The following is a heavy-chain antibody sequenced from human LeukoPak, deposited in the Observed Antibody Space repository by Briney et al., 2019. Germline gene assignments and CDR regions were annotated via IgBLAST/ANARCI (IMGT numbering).Heavy chain of an antibody. V-gene: IGHV3-21*01. J-gene: IGHJ3*02. Sequence: GGSLRLSCAASGFTFSSYSMNWVRQAPGKGLEWVSSISSSSSYIYYADSVKGRFTISRDNAKNSLYLQMNSLRAEDTAVYYCRMGVITAAFDIWGQGTMVTVSS. CDR3: RMGVITAAFDI. CDR1: GFTFSSYS. D-gene: IGHD3-22*01. CDR2: ISSSSSYI.